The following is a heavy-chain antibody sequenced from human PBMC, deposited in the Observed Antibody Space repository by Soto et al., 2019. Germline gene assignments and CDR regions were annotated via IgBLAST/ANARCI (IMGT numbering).Heavy chain of an antibody. CDR1: SGSISSGGYY. J-gene: IGHJ4*02. CDR3: ARATAGTIYY. Sequence: QVQLQEAGPGLVKPSQTLSLTCTVSSGSISSGGYYSSWIRQLPGKGLEWIGYIYYRGSTYYNSYLESRVTISVDSSKNQCSLKLSSVTSADMAVYYGARATAGTIYYWGQGTLVTVSS. CDR2: IYYRGST. V-gene: IGHV4-31*03. D-gene: IGHD6-19*01.